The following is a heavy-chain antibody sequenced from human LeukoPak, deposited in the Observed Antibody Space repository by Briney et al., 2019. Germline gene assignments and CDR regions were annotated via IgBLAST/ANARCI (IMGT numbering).Heavy chain of an antibody. CDR1: GYTFTGYY. D-gene: IGHD3-22*01. CDR2: INPNSGGT. CDR3: ARAIYYDSSGYYDY. V-gene: IGHV1-2*02. Sequence: ASVKVSCKASGYTFTGYYMHWVRQAPGQGLEWMGWINPNSGGTNYAQKFQGKVTMTGDTSISTAYMELSSLRSEDTAVYYCARAIYYDSSGYYDYWGQGTLVTVSS. J-gene: IGHJ4*02.